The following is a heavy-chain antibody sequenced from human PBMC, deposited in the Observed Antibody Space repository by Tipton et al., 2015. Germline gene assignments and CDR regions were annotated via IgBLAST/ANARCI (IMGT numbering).Heavy chain of an antibody. Sequence: TLSLTCDVSGYSISSGYYWRWIRQPPGKGLDWIGYIYYSGSTNYNPSLKSRVSISVDTSKSQFFLKLNSVTAADTAVYYCARFRYYGSGTERGYFHGLDVWGQGTTVTVSS. CDR2: IYYSGST. V-gene: IGHV4-61*01. CDR1: GYSISSGYY. J-gene: IGHJ6*02. CDR3: ARFRYYGSGTERGYFHGLDV. D-gene: IGHD3-10*01.